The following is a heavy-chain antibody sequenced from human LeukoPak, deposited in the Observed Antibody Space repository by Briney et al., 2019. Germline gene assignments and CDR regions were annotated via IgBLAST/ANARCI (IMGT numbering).Heavy chain of an antibody. CDR1: GGSISSYY. CDR2: IYTSGNT. CDR3: ARGIGAVGILYYFDY. D-gene: IGHD6-13*01. Sequence: PSETLSLTCTVSGGSISSYYWSCIRQPAGKGLEWIGHIYTSGNTNYNPSLKSRVSMSLDRSKNQFPLKVSSVTAADTAVYYCARGIGAVGILYYFDYWGQGTLVSVSS. V-gene: IGHV4-4*07. J-gene: IGHJ4*02.